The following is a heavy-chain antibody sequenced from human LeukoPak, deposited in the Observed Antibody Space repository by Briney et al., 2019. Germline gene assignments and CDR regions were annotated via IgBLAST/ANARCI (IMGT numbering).Heavy chain of an antibody. CDR2: ISGSSAYT. Sequence: TGGSLRLSCAASGFTFSEYYMSGIRQAPGKGLEWVSYISGSSAYTNYADSVKGRFTISRDNSKNTLYLQMNSLRADDPAIYYCAKGFLWGQGTLVTVSS. J-gene: IGHJ4*02. CDR3: AKGFL. V-gene: IGHV3-11*05. CDR1: GFTFSEYY.